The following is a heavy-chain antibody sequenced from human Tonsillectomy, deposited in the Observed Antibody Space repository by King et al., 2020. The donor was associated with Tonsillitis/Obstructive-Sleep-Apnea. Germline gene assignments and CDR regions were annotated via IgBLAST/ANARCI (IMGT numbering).Heavy chain of an antibody. CDR1: GYSFTSYW. J-gene: IGHJ4*02. D-gene: IGHD6-19*01. CDR2: IYPVDSDT. Sequence: QLVQSGAEVKKPGESLKISCKGSGYSFTSYWISWVRQMPGKGLEWMGIIYPVDSDTRYSPSFQGQVTISADKSISTAYLQWSSLKASDTAMYYCARHYQQWLSPLLKTYVDYWGQGTLVTVSS. CDR3: ARHYQQWLSPLLKTYVDY. V-gene: IGHV5-51*01.